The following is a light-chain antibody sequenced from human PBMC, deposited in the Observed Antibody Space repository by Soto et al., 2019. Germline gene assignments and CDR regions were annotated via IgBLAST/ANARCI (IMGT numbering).Light chain of an antibody. Sequence: DIQMSQYPSSLSASVGDRVNITCQASQDISNYFNWYQQKPGKAPKLLIYDVSNLQTGVPSRFSGGGSGTDFALTISSLEPEDIATYYCRQYDSLPLTFGQGTRLEIK. CDR2: DVS. V-gene: IGKV1-33*01. CDR3: RQYDSLPLT. J-gene: IGKJ5*01. CDR1: QDISNY.